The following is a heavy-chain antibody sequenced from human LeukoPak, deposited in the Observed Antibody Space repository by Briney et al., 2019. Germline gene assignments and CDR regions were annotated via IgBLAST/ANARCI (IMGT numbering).Heavy chain of an antibody. Sequence: GGSLRLSCAASKFTFSNYSMNWVRQAPGKGLEWVSSISSSSNYIYYADSVKGRFTISRDNAKNSLYLQMHSLRAEDTALYYCARQYCSGGSCYDYYYYMDVWGKGTTVTVSS. V-gene: IGHV3-21*01. J-gene: IGHJ6*03. CDR3: ARQYCSGGSCYDYYYYMDV. D-gene: IGHD2-15*01. CDR1: KFTFSNYS. CDR2: ISSSSNYI.